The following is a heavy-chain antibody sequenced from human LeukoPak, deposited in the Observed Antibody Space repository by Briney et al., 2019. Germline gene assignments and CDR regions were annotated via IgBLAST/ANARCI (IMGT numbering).Heavy chain of an antibody. D-gene: IGHD7-27*01. Sequence: GGSLRLSCAASGFTFGSFSMNWVRQAPGKGLEWISYIDTSSSTMYYADSVMGRFTISRDNAKESLYLQMNSLRDEDTAVYYCAREDDSWGPNNLDLWGQGTMVTVSS. CDR3: AREDDSWGPNNLDL. CDR1: GFTFGSFS. V-gene: IGHV3-48*02. CDR2: IDTSSSTM. J-gene: IGHJ3*01.